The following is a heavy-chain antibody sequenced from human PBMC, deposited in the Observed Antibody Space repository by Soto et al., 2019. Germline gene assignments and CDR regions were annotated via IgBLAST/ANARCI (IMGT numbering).Heavy chain of an antibody. J-gene: IGHJ4*02. V-gene: IGHV4-30-2*01. CDR3: ATPQDYDGCLDS. CDR1: GGSISSGGYS. D-gene: IGHD3-22*01. CDR2: IYHSGST. Sequence: SETLSLTCAVSGGSISSGGYSWSWIRQPPGKGLEWIGYIYHSGSTYYNPSLKSRVTISVDRSKNQFSLKLSSVTAADTAVYYCATPQDYDGCLDSWGQGTLVTVSS.